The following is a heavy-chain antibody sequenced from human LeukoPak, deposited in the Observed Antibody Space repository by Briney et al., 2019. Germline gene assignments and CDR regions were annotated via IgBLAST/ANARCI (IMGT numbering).Heavy chain of an antibody. V-gene: IGHV3-33*01. D-gene: IGHD2-2*01. CDR2: IWYDGSNK. CDR1: GFTFSSYG. Sequence: GGSLRLSCAASGFTFSSYGMHWVRQAPGKGLEWVAVIWYDGSNKYYADSVKGRFTISRDNSKNTLYLQMNSLRAEDTAVYYCARDQVMCSSTSCFSDPYGMDVWSKGTTVTVSS. CDR3: ARDQVMCSSTSCFSDPYGMDV. J-gene: IGHJ6*04.